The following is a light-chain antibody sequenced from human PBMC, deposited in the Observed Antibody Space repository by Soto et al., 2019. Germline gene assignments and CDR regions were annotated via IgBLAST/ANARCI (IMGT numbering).Light chain of an antibody. V-gene: IGKV3-20*01. CDR2: AAD. J-gene: IGKJ2*01. CDR3: QQYASSVVYT. Sequence: EIGLTQSPGTLPLSPGETATLSCRASQSLTTRYSAWYQQKHGQAPRLLIYAADTRATGTPDRFSGSGSGTDFTLSISSLEPEEFAVYFCQQYASSVVYTFGQGTKLEIK. CDR1: QSLTTRY.